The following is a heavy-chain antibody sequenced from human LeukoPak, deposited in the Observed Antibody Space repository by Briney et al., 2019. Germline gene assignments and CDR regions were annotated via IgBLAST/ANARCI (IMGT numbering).Heavy chain of an antibody. D-gene: IGHD5-12*01. V-gene: IGHV3-53*01. CDR1: GFTFSDYY. Sequence: AGGSLRLSCAASGFTFSDYYMDWVRQAPGKGLEWVSVIYSGGSTYYADSVKGRFTISRDNSKNTLYLQMNSLRAEDTAVYYCARDSDGYSGCDYWGQGTLVTVSS. CDR2: IYSGGST. J-gene: IGHJ4*02. CDR3: ARDSDGYSGCDY.